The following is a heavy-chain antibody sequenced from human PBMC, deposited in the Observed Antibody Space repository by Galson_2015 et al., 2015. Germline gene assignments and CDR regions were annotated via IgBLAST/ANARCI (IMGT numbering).Heavy chain of an antibody. CDR3: AKLRGYSDEVHF. CDR1: GYTFTSYA. Sequence: SVKVSCKASGYTFTSYAISWVRQAPGQGLEWIGWISAYNGNTNYAQKLQGRVTMTTDTSTSTAYMELRSLRSDGTAVYYCAKLRGYSDEVHFWGQGTLITVSS. V-gene: IGHV1-18*01. CDR2: ISAYNGNT. D-gene: IGHD5-18*01. J-gene: IGHJ4*02.